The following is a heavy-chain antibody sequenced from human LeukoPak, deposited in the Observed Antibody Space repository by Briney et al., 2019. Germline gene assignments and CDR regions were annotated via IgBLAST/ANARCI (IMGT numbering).Heavy chain of an antibody. D-gene: IGHD3-3*01. Sequence: GASVKVSCKASGYTFTSYYMHWVRQAPGQGLEWMGIINPSGGSTSYAQKFQGRVAMTRDTSTSTVYMELSSLRSEDTAVYYCAREGARGGLPGGYDFWSGSPPFDYWGQGTLVTVSS. CDR2: INPSGGST. J-gene: IGHJ4*02. CDR1: GYTFTSYY. V-gene: IGHV1-46*01. CDR3: AREGARGGLPGGYDFWSGSPPFDY.